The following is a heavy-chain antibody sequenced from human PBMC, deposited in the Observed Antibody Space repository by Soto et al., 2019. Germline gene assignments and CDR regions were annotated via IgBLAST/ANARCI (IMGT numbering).Heavy chain of an antibody. D-gene: IGHD2-2*01. CDR2: IIPILGIP. J-gene: IGHJ4*02. V-gene: IGHV1-69*02. Sequence: SVKVSCKASVGTFSSYTIIGARQAPGKGLEWMGRIIPILGIPNYAQKFQGRVTITADKSTSTAYMELSGLRSEDTAVYYCARGSSIVPATTTFDYWGQGTLVTVSS. CDR3: ARGSSIVPATTTFDY. CDR1: VGTFSSYT.